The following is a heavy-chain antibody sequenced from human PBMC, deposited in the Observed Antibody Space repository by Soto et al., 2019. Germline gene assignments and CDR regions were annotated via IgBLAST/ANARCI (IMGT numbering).Heavy chain of an antibody. CDR2: IYSSGNS. J-gene: IGHJ4*02. CDR1: GASISRDDYY. CDR3: ASPLNCDYVGFDY. D-gene: IGHD3-16*01. Sequence: QVQLQESGPGLVKPSQTLSLPCSVSGASISRDDYYWSWIRQHPGKGLEWIAYIYSSGNSYYNPSLTSRVAISSDTSKNQFSLRLSSVTAADTGVSYCASPLNCDYVGFDYWGQGTPATVSS. V-gene: IGHV4-31*03.